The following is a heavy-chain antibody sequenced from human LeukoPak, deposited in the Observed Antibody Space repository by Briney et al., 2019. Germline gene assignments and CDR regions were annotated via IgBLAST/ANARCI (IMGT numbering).Heavy chain of an antibody. CDR2: IYSGGST. D-gene: IGHD3-3*01. Sequence: GGSLRLSCAASGFTVSGNCMSWVRQAPGKGLEWVSVIYSGGSTYYADSVKGRFTISRDNSKNTLYLQMNSLRAEDTAVYYCARVQNDFWSGYYFDYWGQGTLVTVSS. CDR3: ARVQNDFWSGYYFDY. CDR1: GFTVSGNC. V-gene: IGHV3-66*02. J-gene: IGHJ4*02.